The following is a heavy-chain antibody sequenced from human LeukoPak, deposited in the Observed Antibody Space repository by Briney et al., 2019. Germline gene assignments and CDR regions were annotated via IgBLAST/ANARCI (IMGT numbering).Heavy chain of an antibody. V-gene: IGHV3-9*01. CDR2: ISWNSGVA. D-gene: IGHD3-10*01. Sequence: PGGSLRLSCAASGFTFDEYAMYWVRQDPGKGLEWVSGISWNSGVADYADSVKGRFTISRDNAKNPLYLQMNSLRTEDTAFYYCAKGGGSGSYYNGYFDYWGQGTQVTVSS. CDR1: GFTFDEYA. CDR3: AKGGGSGSYYNGYFDY. J-gene: IGHJ4*02.